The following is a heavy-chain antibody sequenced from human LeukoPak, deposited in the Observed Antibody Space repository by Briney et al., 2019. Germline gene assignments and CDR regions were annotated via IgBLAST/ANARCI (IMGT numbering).Heavy chain of an antibody. CDR2: IWYDGSNK. J-gene: IGHJ4*02. Sequence: GGSLRLSCAASGFTFSSYGMHWVRQAPGKGLEWVAVIWYDGSNKYYADSVKGRFTISRDNSKNTLYLQMNSLRAEDTTVYYCASLGSMRGSSRSTYYFDYWGQGTLVTVSS. D-gene: IGHD1-26*01. CDR3: ASLGSMRGSSRSTYYFDY. V-gene: IGHV3-33*01. CDR1: GFTFSSYG.